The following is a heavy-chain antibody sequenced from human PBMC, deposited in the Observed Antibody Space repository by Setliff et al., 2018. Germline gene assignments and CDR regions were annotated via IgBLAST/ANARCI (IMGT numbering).Heavy chain of an antibody. D-gene: IGHD5-18*01. J-gene: IGHJ6*04. CDR1: GGSFSGSY. V-gene: IGHV4-34*01. CDR2: IHPSGNT. CDR3: ARGVDRAKTGY. Sequence: PSETLSLTCAVNGGSFSGSYWSWIRQPPGKGLEWIGEIHPSGNTYYNPSLKSRVAISGETSKSQFSLKVYSVTAADTAVYYCARGVDRAKTGYWGKGTTVTVSS.